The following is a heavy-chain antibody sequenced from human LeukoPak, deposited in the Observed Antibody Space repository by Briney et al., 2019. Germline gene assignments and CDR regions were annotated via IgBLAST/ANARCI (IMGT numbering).Heavy chain of an antibody. CDR2: MNPNSGNT. CDR3: ARAKTTVTTLYYYYYYYMDV. Sequence: ASVKVSCKASGYTFTSYGINWVRQATGQGLEWMGWMNPNSGNTGYAQKFQGRVTMTRNTSISTAYMELSSLRSEDTAVYYCARAKTTVTTLYYYYYYYMDVWGKGTTVTVSS. CDR1: GYTFTSYG. V-gene: IGHV1-8*02. J-gene: IGHJ6*03. D-gene: IGHD4-17*01.